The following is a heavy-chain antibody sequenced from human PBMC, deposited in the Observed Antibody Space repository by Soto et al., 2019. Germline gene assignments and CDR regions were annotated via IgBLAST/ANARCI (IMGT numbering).Heavy chain of an antibody. J-gene: IGHJ6*02. CDR1: GFTFSNAW. CDR3: TTETVARGYYCGMDV. D-gene: IGHD4-4*01. V-gene: IGHV3-15*01. Sequence: GGSLRLSCAASGFTFSNAWMSWVRQAPGKGLEWVGRIKSKTDGGTTDYAAPVKGRVTISRDDSKNTLYLQMNSLKTEDTAVYYCTTETVARGYYCGMDVWGQGTTVTVSS. CDR2: IKSKTDGGTT.